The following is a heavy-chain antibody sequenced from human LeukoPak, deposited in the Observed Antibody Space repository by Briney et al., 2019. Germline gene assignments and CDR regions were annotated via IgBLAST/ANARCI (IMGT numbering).Heavy chain of an antibody. CDR1: GFTVSSNY. J-gene: IGHJ4*02. CDR2: ISSSSSYI. V-gene: IGHV3-21*01. D-gene: IGHD3-22*01. Sequence: GGSLRLSCAASGFTVSSNYMSWVRQAPGKGLEWVSSISSSSSYIYYADSVKGRFTISRDNAKNSLYLQMNSLRAEDTAVYYCAREHLVVTTNYWGQGTLVTVSS. CDR3: AREHLVVTTNY.